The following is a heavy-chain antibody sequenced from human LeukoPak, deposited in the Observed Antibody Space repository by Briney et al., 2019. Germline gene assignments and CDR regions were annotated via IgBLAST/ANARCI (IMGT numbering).Heavy chain of an antibody. CDR3: ARSTAVGATTWYYYYYGMDV. CDR1: GGSISGSSYY. J-gene: IGHJ6*02. D-gene: IGHD1-26*01. CDR2: IYYSGST. Sequence: PSETLSLTCTVSGGSISGSSYYWGWIRQPPGKGLEWIGSIYYSGSTYYNPSLKSRVTISVDTSKNQFSLKLSSVTAADTAVYYCARSTAVGATTWYYYYYGMDVWGQGTTVTVSS. V-gene: IGHV4-39*01.